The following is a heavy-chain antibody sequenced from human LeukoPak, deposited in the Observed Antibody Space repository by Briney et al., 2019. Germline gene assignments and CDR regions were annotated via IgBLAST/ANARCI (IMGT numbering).Heavy chain of an antibody. CDR3: ARLGVVPAAISIDY. Sequence: NSSETLSLTCAVSGYSISSGYYWGWIRQPPGKGLEWIGSIYHSGSTYYNPSLKSRVTISVDTSKNQFSLKLSSVTAADTAVYYCARLGVVPAAISIDYWGQGALVTVSS. CDR1: GYSISSGYY. J-gene: IGHJ4*02. D-gene: IGHD2-2*02. CDR2: IYHSGST. V-gene: IGHV4-38-2*01.